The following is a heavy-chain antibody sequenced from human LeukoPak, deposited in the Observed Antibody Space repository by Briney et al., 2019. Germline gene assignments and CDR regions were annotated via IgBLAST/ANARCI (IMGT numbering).Heavy chain of an antibody. CDR1: GDSVSSYY. CDR3: ARSPQKFDRLFVGDSQYYFDS. Sequence: PSETLSLTCTVSGDSVSSYYWSWIRQPPGKGLEWIGYVYYNERTNYNPSLKGRATISDDTSKNHFSLQLSSVTAADTAVYYCARSPQKFDRLFVGDSQYYFDSWGQGTLVTVSS. CDR2: VYYNERT. D-gene: IGHD3-9*01. J-gene: IGHJ4*02. V-gene: IGHV4-59*02.